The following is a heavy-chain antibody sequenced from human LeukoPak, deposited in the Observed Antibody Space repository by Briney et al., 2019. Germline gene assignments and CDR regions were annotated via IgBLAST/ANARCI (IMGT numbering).Heavy chain of an antibody. J-gene: IGHJ3*02. CDR3: ARLIQPQGAFDI. Sequence: GGSLRLSCAAPGFTFSSYEMNWVRQAPGKGLEWVSYISSSGSTIYYADSVKGRFTISRDNAKNSLYLQMNSLRAEDTAVYYCARLIQPQGAFDIWGQGTMVTVSS. CDR1: GFTFSSYE. V-gene: IGHV3-48*03. CDR2: ISSSGSTI. D-gene: IGHD3-16*01.